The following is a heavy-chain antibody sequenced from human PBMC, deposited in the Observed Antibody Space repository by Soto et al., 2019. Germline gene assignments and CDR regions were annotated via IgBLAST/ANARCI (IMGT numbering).Heavy chain of an antibody. Sequence: EVQLVETGGGLIQPGGSLRLSCAASGFTVSSNYMSWVRQAPGKGLEWVSVIYSGGSTYYAASVMGRFTITSDHYKNTLYVQMNSFRAEDTAVHYCARGGYDFWSGYSHFDCLGQGTLGTFSA. D-gene: IGHD3-3*01. CDR2: IYSGGST. V-gene: IGHV3-53*02. CDR3: ARGGYDFWSGYSHFDC. CDR1: GFTVSSNY. J-gene: IGHJ4*02.